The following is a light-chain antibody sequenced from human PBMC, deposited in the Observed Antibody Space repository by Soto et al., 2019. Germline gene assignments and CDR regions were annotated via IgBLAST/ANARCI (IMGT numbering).Light chain of an antibody. CDR2: KAS. CDR1: QSISSW. Sequence: DIQMTQSPSPLSASVGDRVTITCRASQSISSWLAWYQQKPGKAPKLLIYKASTLESGVPSRFSGSGSGTEFTLTISSLQPDDFATFYCQQYNSYPWTFVQGTRVEIK. V-gene: IGKV1-5*03. CDR3: QQYNSYPWT. J-gene: IGKJ1*01.